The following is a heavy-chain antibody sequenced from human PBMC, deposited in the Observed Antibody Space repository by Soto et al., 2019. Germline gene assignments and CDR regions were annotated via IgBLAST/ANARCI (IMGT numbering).Heavy chain of an antibody. CDR1: GYSFTSYW. CDR3: ASLEWESSGYADY. Sequence: GESLKISCKGSGYSFTSYWISWVRQMPGKGLEWMGRIDPSDSYTNYSPSFQGHITISADKSISTAYLQWSSLKASDTAMYYCASLEWESSGYADYWGQGTQVTVSS. CDR2: IDPSDSYT. J-gene: IGHJ4*02. V-gene: IGHV5-10-1*01. D-gene: IGHD5-12*01.